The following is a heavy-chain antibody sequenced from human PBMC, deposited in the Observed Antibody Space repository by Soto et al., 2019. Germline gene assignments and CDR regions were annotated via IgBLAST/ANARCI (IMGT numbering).Heavy chain of an antibody. CDR2: ISGSGGST. CDR1: GFTFSSYA. J-gene: IGHJ6*02. D-gene: IGHD6-6*01. Sequence: GVLRLSCAASGFTFSSYAMSWVRQAPGKGLEWVSAISGSGGSTYYADSVKGRFTISRDNSKNTLYLQMNSLRAEDTAVYYCAKPPSIAARLYYYGMDVWGQGTTVTSP. CDR3: AKPPSIAARLYYYGMDV. V-gene: IGHV3-23*01.